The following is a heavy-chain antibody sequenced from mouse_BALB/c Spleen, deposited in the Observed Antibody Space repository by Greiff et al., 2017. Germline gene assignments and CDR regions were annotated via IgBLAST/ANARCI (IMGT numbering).Heavy chain of an antibody. CDR3: ARRDYRDPWFAY. V-gene: IGHV1-19*01. Sequence: VQLQQSGPELVKPGASVKMSCKASGYTFTDYVISWVKQRTGQGLEWIGLINPYNGGTSYNQKFKGKATLTVDKSSSTAYMELLSLTSEDSAVYYCARRDYRDPWFAYWGQGTLVTVSA. CDR2: INPYNGGT. D-gene: IGHD2-14*01. J-gene: IGHJ3*01. CDR1: GYTFTDYV.